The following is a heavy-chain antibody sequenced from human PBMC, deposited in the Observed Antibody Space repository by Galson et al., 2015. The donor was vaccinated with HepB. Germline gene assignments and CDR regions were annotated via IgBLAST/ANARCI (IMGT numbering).Heavy chain of an antibody. V-gene: IGHV3-48*01. J-gene: IGHJ6*04. CDR3: ARDSGYSSGWFEPGHLDV. D-gene: IGHD6-19*01. Sequence: SLRLSCAASGFTFSSYSMNWVRQAPGKGLEWVSYISSSSSTIYYADSVKGRFTISRDNAKNSLYLQMNSLRAEDTAVYYCARDSGYSSGWFEPGHLDVWGKGTTVTVSS. CDR1: GFTFSSYS. CDR2: ISSSSSTI.